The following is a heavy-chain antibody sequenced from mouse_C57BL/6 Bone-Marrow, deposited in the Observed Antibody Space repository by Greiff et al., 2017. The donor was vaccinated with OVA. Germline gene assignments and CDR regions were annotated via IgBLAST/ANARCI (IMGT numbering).Heavy chain of an antibody. Sequence: VQLQQSGPELVKPGASVKISCKASGYTFTDYYMNWVKQSHGKSLEWIGDINPTNGGTSSNQKFKGKATLTVAKSSSTAYMELLSLTSEDSAVYYFASWGDINLCDYWGPGTTLTVSS. D-gene: IGHD6-1*01. CDR1: GYTFTDYY. J-gene: IGHJ2*01. V-gene: IGHV1-26*01. CDR2: INPTNGGT. CDR3: ASWGDINLCDY.